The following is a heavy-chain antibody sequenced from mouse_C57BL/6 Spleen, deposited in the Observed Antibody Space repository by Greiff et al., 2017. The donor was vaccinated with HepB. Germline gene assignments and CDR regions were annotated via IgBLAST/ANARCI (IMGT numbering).Heavy chain of an antibody. V-gene: IGHV2-3*01. CDR3: AKLGGNQFAY. CDR1: GFSLTSYG. J-gene: IGHJ3*01. CDR2: IWGDGGT. Sequence: QVQLKESGPGLVAPSQSLSITCTVSGFSLTSYGVSWVRQPPGKGLEWLGVIWGDGGTNYHSALISRLSISQDNSKSQVFLTLNSLQPDDTATYYCAKLGGNQFAYWGQGTLVTVSA. D-gene: IGHD2-1*01.